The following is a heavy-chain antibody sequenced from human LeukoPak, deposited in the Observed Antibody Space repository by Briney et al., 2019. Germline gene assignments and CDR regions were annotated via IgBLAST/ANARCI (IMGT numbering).Heavy chain of an antibody. CDR3: AKDTYSSSWYLGYYMDV. Sequence: PGGSLRLSCAASGFTFSSYAMSWVRQAPGKGLEWVSAISGSGGSTYYADSVKGRFTISRDNSKNTLYLQMNSLRAEDTAVYYCAKDTYSSSWYLGYYMDVWGKGTTVTVSS. D-gene: IGHD6-13*01. CDR1: GFTFSSYA. V-gene: IGHV3-23*01. CDR2: ISGSGGST. J-gene: IGHJ6*03.